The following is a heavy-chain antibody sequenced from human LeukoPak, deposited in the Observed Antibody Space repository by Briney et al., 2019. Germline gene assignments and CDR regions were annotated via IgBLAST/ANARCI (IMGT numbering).Heavy chain of an antibody. CDR3: ATFGSYSY. CDR1: GFSFSSYS. D-gene: IGHD1-26*01. Sequence: QPGGSLRLSCAASGFSFSSYSIHWVRQAPGKGLEWVSYISTTSSTIYYADSVKGRFTIPRDNAKNSLYLQMNSLRDEDTAVYYCATFGSYSYWGQGTLVTVSS. V-gene: IGHV3-48*02. CDR2: ISTTSSTI. J-gene: IGHJ4*02.